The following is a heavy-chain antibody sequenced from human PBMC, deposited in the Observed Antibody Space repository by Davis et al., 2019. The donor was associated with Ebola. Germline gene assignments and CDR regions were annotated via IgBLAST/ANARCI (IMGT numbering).Heavy chain of an antibody. CDR2: IYTGDSDT. Sequence: KVSCKDSGNSFTSHWIGWVRQMPGKGLDWMGIIYTGDSDTRYSPSFRGQVTISADKSMKTAFLQWSSLKASDSGMYYCARESTVPTTAPDYWGQGTLVTVSS. D-gene: IGHD4-17*01. J-gene: IGHJ4*02. V-gene: IGHV5-51*01. CDR3: ARESTVPTTAPDY. CDR1: GNSFTSHW.